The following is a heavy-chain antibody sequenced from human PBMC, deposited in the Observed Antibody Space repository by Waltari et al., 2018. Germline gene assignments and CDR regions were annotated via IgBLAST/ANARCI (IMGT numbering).Heavy chain of an antibody. D-gene: IGHD5-12*01. CDR1: GGSVISSSYF. CDR2: IYNSGST. J-gene: IGHJ4*02. Sequence: QVQLQESGPGLVKPSETLSLTCTVSGGSVISSSYFWNWIRQPPGKGLEWSGNIYNSGSTNYSPSLKSRVTISVDTSKNQFSLKLKSVTAADTAVYYCARDEKKGDGYNFDYWGQGTLVTVSS. CDR3: ARDEKKGDGYNFDY. V-gene: IGHV4-61*01.